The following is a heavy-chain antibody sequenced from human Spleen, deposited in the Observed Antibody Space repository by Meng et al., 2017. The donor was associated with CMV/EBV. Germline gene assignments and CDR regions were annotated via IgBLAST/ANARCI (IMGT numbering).Heavy chain of an antibody. CDR3: AREAGDGMDV. V-gene: IGHV3-7*01. CDR1: GFHFSTYW. CDR2: INQDGSQR. Sequence: GESLKISCAASGFHFSTYWMSWVRQAPGKALEWVANINQDGSQRNYVDSVKGRFTISRDNAKNSMYLQMNSLRAEDTAVYYCAREAGDGMDVWGQGTTVTVSS. J-gene: IGHJ6*02.